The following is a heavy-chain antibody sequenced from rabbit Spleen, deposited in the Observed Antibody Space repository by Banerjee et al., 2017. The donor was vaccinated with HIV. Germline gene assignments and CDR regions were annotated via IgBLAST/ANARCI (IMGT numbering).Heavy chain of an antibody. V-gene: IGHV1S45*01. CDR2: IVTGSGNT. CDR3: GYTGYGGANGITL. Sequence: QEQLVEYGGDLVKPGASLTLTCTASGFTIGSSYWICWVRQAPGKGLEWIACIVTGSGNTYYASWAKGRFTISKTSSTTVTLQMTSLTGADTATHFCGYTGYGGANGITLWGPGTLVTVS. J-gene: IGHJ4*01. D-gene: IGHD7-1*01. CDR1: GFTIGSSYW.